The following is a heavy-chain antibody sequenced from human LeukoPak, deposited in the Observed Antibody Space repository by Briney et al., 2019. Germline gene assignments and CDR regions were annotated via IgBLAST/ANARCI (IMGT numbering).Heavy chain of an antibody. Sequence: RSSETLSLTCTVSGGSISSSSYYWGWIRQPPGKGLEWIGSIYYSGSTYYNPSLKSRVTISVDTSKNQFSLKLSSVTAADTAVYYCARDFGATVTTDLFYYYYYGMDVWGQGTTVTVSS. D-gene: IGHD4-17*01. CDR2: IYYSGST. J-gene: IGHJ6*02. CDR3: ARDFGATVTTDLFYYYYYGMDV. V-gene: IGHV4-39*07. CDR1: GGSISSSSYY.